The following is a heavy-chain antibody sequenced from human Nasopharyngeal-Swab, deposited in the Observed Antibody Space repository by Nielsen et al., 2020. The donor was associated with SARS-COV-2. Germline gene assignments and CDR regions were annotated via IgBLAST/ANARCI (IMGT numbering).Heavy chain of an antibody. D-gene: IGHD4-11*01. CDR2: ISAYNGNT. Sequence: ASAKVSCKASGYTFTSYGISCVRQAPGQGLEWMGWISAYNGNTNYAQKLQGRVTMTTDTSTSTAYMELRSLRSDDTAVYYCAGGYSNYYFDYWGQGTLVTVSS. V-gene: IGHV1-18*01. CDR3: AGGYSNYYFDY. CDR1: GYTFTSYG. J-gene: IGHJ4*02.